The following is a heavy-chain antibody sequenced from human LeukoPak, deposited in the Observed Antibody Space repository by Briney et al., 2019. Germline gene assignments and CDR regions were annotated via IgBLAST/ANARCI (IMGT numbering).Heavy chain of an antibody. D-gene: IGHD3-16*01. CDR1: GITFSDFW. CDR3: ARDGGIIRFGGQDV. J-gene: IGHJ6*02. Sequence: GGSLRLFCAASGITFSDFWLSWVRQAPGKGLEWVANMNRDGSEKNYVDSMKGRITISRDNAKNSLYLQMNSLRVEDTAVYYCARDGGIIRFGGQDVWGQGTTVTVS. CDR2: MNRDGSEK. V-gene: IGHV3-7*01.